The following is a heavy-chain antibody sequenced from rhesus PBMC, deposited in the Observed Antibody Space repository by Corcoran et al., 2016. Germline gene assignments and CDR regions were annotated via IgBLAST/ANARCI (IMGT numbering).Heavy chain of an antibody. D-gene: IGHD6-25*01. CDR3: ARGSWTRAIGLDS. J-gene: IGHJ6*01. Sequence: QVQLQESGPGLVKPSETLSLTCAVSGGSISSNYWSWIRQPPGNGLGGIGRISGSGGSTDYNPTLKSRVTISTDTSKNQFSLKLSSVTAADTAVYYCARGSWTRAIGLDSWGQGVVVTVSS. CDR2: ISGSGGST. CDR1: GGSISSNY. V-gene: IGHV4-173*01.